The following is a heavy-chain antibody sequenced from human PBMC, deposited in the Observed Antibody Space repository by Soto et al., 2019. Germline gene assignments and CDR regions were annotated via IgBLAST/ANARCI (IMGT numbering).Heavy chain of an antibody. V-gene: IGHV3-74*01. CDR2: IHADGTRT. J-gene: IGHJ6*02. CDR3: ERGLKKNSGRDV. CDR1: GFTFTEYW. D-gene: IGHD5-12*01. Sequence: GGSLRLSCAASGFTFTEYWMHWVRQVPGKGLVWVSRIHADGTRTSYADSVKGRFTISRDNAKNTVYLQMNSLRAEDTAVSYWERGLKKNSGRDVGAQGTTLTVS.